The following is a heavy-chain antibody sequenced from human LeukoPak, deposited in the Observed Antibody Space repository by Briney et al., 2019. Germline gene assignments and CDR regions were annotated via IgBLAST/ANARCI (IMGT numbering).Heavy chain of an antibody. J-gene: IGHJ3*02. CDR1: GYSFTSYW. CDR3: ARQRYCSSTSCYGPEGAFDI. Sequence: GESLKISCKGSGYSFTSYWIAWVRQMPGKGLEWMGIISPGDSDTRYSPSFQGQVTISADKSISTAYLQWSSLKASDTAMYYCARQRYCSSTSCYGPEGAFDIWGQGTMVTVSS. V-gene: IGHV5-51*01. D-gene: IGHD2-2*01. CDR2: ISPGDSDT.